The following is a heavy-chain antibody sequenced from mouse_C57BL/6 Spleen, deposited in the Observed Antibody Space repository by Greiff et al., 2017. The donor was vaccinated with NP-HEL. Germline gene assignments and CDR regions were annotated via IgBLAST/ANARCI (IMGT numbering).Heavy chain of an antibody. V-gene: IGHV1-15*01. Sequence: VKLQESGAELVRPGASVTLSCKASGYTFTDYEMHWVKQTPVHGLEWIGAIDPETGGTAYNQKFKGKAILTADKSSSTAYMELRSLTSEDSAVYYCTRKRTAQATSWFAYWGQGTLVTVSA. CDR2: IDPETGGT. CDR1: GYTFTDYE. CDR3: TRKRTAQATSWFAY. D-gene: IGHD3-2*02. J-gene: IGHJ3*01.